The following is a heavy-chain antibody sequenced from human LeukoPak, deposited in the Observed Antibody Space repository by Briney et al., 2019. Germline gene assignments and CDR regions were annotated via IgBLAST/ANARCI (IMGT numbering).Heavy chain of an antibody. CDR1: GFTFSSYA. CDR3: ARAKTYCGGDCYSNGMDV. Sequence: GGSLRLSCIASGFTFSSYAMSWVRQAPGMGLEWVSAISSSGGYAYNADSVKGRFTISRDNSKNTLYLQMNSLRAEDTAIYYCARAKTYCGGDCYSNGMDVWGQGTTVTVSS. V-gene: IGHV3-23*01. D-gene: IGHD2-21*02. CDR2: ISSSGGYA. J-gene: IGHJ6*02.